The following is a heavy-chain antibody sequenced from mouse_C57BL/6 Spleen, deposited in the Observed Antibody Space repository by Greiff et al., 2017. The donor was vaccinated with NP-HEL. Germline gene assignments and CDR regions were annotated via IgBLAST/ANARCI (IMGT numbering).Heavy chain of an antibody. D-gene: IGHD4-1*01. J-gene: IGHJ4*01. CDR3: ARRVGRGDYAMDY. CDR1: GYTFTDYY. CDR2: INPNNGGT. V-gene: IGHV1-26*01. Sequence: EVQLQQSGPELVKPGASVKISCKASGYTFTDYYMNWVKQSNGKSLEWIGDINPNNGGTSYNQKFKGKATLTVDKSSSTAYMELRSLTSEDSAVYYCARRVGRGDYAMDYWGQGTSVTVSS.